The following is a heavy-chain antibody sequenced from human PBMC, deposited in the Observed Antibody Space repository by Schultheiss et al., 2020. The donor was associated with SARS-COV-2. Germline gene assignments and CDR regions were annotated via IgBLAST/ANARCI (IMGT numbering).Heavy chain of an antibody. D-gene: IGHD4-23*01. V-gene: IGHV4-59*12. CDR3: ARSMVTYSLSHNYFDY. Sequence: SQTLSLTCTVSGGSISSYYWSWIRQPPGKGLEWIGYIYYSGSTNYNPSLKSRVTMSVDTSKNQFSLKLSSVTAADTAVYYCARSMVTYSLSHNYFDYWGQGTLVTVSS. CDR1: GGSISSYY. CDR2: IYYSGST. J-gene: IGHJ4*02.